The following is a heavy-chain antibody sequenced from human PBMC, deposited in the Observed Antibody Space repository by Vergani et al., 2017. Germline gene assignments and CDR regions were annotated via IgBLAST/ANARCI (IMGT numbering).Heavy chain of an antibody. J-gene: IGHJ2*01. D-gene: IGHD6-13*01. CDR3: ARGMIAAAGEKYWYFDL. CDR2: ISGSGGST. CDR1: GFTFSSYA. V-gene: IGHV3-23*01. Sequence: EVQLLESGGGLVQPRGSLRLSCAASGFTFSSYAMSWVRQAPGKGLEWVSAISGSGGSTYYADSVKGRFSISRDNSKNTLYLQMNSLRAEDTAVYYCARGMIAAAGEKYWYFDLWGRGTLVTVSS.